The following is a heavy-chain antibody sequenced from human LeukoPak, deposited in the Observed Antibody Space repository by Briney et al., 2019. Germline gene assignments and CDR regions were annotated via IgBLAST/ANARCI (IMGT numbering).Heavy chain of an antibody. CDR1: GFNFSSYA. CDR3: VRDMGRESIFDY. V-gene: IGHV3-23*01. J-gene: IGHJ4*02. CDR2: ISGSGRST. D-gene: IGHD3-10*01. Sequence: PGGSLRLSCAASGFNFSSYAMSWVRQAPGKGLEWVSAISGSGRSTYYADSVKGRFTISRDNAKNSLFLEMNSMRVEDTAVYYCVRDMGRESIFDYWGQGTLVTVSS.